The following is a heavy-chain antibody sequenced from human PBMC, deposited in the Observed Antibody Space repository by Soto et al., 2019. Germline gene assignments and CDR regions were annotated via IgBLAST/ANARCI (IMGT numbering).Heavy chain of an antibody. Sequence: SETLSLTCTVSGGSISSYYWSWIRQPPGKGLEWIGYIYYSGSTNYNPSLKSRVTISVDTSKNQFSLKLSSVTAADTAVYYCARAPYYYDSSGYRGYFDYRGQRTLVTGSS. CDR2: IYYSGST. V-gene: IGHV4-59*01. J-gene: IGHJ4*02. CDR3: ARAPYYYDSSGYRGYFDY. D-gene: IGHD3-22*01. CDR1: GGSISSYY.